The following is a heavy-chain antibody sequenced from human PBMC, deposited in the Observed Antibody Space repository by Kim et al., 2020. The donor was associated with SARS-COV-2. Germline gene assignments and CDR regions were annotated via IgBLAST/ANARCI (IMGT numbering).Heavy chain of an antibody. CDR2: ISWNSGSI. Sequence: LSLTCAASGFPFDDYAMHWVRQAPGKGLEWVSGISWNSGSIGYADSVKGRFTISRDNAKNSLYLQMNSLRAEDTALYYCASALGYSGYDSYWGQGTLVTVSS. V-gene: IGHV3-9*01. J-gene: IGHJ4*02. D-gene: IGHD5-12*01. CDR3: ASALGYSGYDSY. CDR1: GFPFDDYA.